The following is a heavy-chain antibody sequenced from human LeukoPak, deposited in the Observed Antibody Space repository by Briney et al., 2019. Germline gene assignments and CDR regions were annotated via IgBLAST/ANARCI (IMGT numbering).Heavy chain of an antibody. CDR3: AKDEVGGHFEY. D-gene: IGHD1-26*01. Sequence: GGSLRLSCAASGFTFSSYAMSWVRQAPGKGLEWVANIKQDGSEKYYVDSVKGRFTISRDNAKNSLSLQMNSIRVEDTAVYYCAKDEVGGHFEYWGQGTLVTVSS. J-gene: IGHJ4*02. CDR2: IKQDGSEK. V-gene: IGHV3-7*01. CDR1: GFTFSSYA.